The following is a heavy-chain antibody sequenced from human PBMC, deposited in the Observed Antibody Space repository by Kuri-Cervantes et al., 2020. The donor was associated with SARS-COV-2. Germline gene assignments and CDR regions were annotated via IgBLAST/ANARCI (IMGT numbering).Heavy chain of an antibody. Sequence: GESLKISCAASGFTFSSYGMHWVRQAPGKGLEWVAVISYDGSNKYYADSVKGRFTISRDNSKNTLYLQMNSLRAEDTAVYYCAKGSLTGPYYYGMDVWGQGTTVTVSS. V-gene: IGHV3-30*18. CDR1: GFTFSSYG. CDR3: AKGSLTGPYYYGMDV. J-gene: IGHJ6*02. D-gene: IGHD1-20*01. CDR2: ISYDGSNK.